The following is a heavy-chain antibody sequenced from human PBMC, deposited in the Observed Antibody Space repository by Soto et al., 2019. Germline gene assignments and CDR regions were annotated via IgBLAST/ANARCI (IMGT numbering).Heavy chain of an antibody. D-gene: IGHD1-1*01. V-gene: IGHV2-5*01. Sequence: QITLKESGPTLVKPTQTLTLTCSFSGFSLNTAGMGVGWIRQPPGKALEWLALIYWNDDGRYNPSLKSRLTISHDSSKNQVVLTMTNMDPVDTATYSCAHLYKWNYITPGDYGGRGILVSVSS. CDR2: IYWNDDG. CDR3: AHLYKWNYITPGDY. J-gene: IGHJ4*02. CDR1: GFSLNTAGMG.